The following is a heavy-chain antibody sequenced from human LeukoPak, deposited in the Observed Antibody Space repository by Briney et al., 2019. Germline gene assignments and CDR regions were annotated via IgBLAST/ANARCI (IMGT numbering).Heavy chain of an antibody. D-gene: IGHD6-19*01. V-gene: IGHV4-59*08. CDR3: ARHAPPGIAVASFDY. J-gene: IGHJ4*02. CDR2: IYYSGST. CDR1: GGSISSYY. Sequence: SKTLSLTCTVSGGSISSYYWSWIRQPPGKGLEWIGYIYYSGSTNYNPSLKSRVTISVDTSKNQFSLKLSSVTAADTAVYYCARHAPPGIAVASFDYWGQGTLVTVSS.